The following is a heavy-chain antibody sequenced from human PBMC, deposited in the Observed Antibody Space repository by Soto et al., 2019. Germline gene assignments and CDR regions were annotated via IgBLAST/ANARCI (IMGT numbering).Heavy chain of an antibody. CDR3: SAEVVARGLV. CDR1: GFIFTSSA. D-gene: IGHD5-12*01. Sequence: QMQLMQSGPEVKKPGTSVKVSCRTSGFIFTSSAVQWVRQARGQRLEWIGRIVVGSGNTDYAQKFQGRFTFTRDMSKCSVYLEMSSLRPEDADIYYCSAEVVARGLVWGQGTPVTVSS. V-gene: IGHV1-58*01. J-gene: IGHJ4*02. CDR2: IVVGSGNT.